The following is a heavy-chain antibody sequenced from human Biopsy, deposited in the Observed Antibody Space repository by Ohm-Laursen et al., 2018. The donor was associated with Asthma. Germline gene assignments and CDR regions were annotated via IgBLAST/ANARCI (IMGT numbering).Heavy chain of an antibody. CDR3: AREATSGEVPFGYFYALDV. J-gene: IGHJ6*04. D-gene: IGHD2-2*01. V-gene: IGHV1-69*13. Sequence: ASVKVSCKASGGSFSNYAISWVRQAPGQGLEWMGGLIPVLGTPDHAQMFEGRVTITADESTSTAYMELSSLSFEDTAVYYCAREATSGEVPFGYFYALDVWGEGTTVTVSS. CDR2: LIPVLGTP. CDR1: GGSFSNYA.